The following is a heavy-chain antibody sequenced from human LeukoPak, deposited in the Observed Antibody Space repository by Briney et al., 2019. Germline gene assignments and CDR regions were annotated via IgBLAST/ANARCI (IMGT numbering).Heavy chain of an antibody. D-gene: IGHD2-2*01. CDR2: INHSGST. Sequence: SETLSLTCAVYGGSFSGYYWSWIRQPPGKGLEWIGEINHSGSTNYNPSLKSRVTISVDTSKNQFPLKLSSVTAADTAVYYCARYGPAAIAYWFDPWGQGTLVTVSS. J-gene: IGHJ5*02. CDR1: GGSFSGYY. CDR3: ARYGPAAIAYWFDP. V-gene: IGHV4-34*01.